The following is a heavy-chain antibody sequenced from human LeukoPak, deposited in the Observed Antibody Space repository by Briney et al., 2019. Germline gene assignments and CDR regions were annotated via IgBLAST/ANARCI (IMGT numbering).Heavy chain of an antibody. CDR3: TTIYYDSSGYSNY. V-gene: IGHV3-15*01. CDR1: GFTFSSYG. CDR2: IKSKTDGGTT. J-gene: IGHJ4*02. D-gene: IGHD3-22*01. Sequence: GGSLRLSCAASGFTFSSYGMHWVRQAPGKGLEWVGRIKSKTDGGTTDYAAPVKGRFTISRDDSKNTLYLQMNSLKTEDTAVYYCTTIYYDSSGYSNYWGQGTLVTVSS.